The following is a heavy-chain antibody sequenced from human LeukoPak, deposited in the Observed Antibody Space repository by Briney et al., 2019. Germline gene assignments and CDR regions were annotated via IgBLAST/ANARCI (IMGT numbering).Heavy chain of an antibody. CDR1: GGSISSYY. J-gene: IGHJ3*02. D-gene: IGHD3-9*01. CDR2: IYTSGST. Sequence: SETLSLTCTVSGGSISSYYWSWIRQPAGKGLEWIGRIYTSGSTNYNPSLKSRVTMSVDTSKNQFSLKLSSVTAADTAVYYCARGLVLRYPRATGAFDIWGQGTMVTVSS. V-gene: IGHV4-4*07. CDR3: ARGLVLRYPRATGAFDI.